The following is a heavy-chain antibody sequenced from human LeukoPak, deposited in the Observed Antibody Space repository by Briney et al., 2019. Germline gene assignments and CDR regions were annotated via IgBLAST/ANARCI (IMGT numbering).Heavy chain of an antibody. D-gene: IGHD3-10*01. Sequence: ASVKVSCKASGYTFTGYYMHWVRQAPGQGLEWMGWINPNSGGTNYAQKFQGRVTMTRDTSISTAYMELSRLRSDDTAVYYCARKYGSGSYYYAQPFDYWGQGTLVTVPS. J-gene: IGHJ4*02. CDR2: INPNSGGT. CDR1: GYTFTGYY. V-gene: IGHV1-2*02. CDR3: ARKYGSGSYYYAQPFDY.